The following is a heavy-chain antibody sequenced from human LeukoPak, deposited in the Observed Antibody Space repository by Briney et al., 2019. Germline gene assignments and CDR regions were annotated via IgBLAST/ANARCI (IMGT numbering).Heavy chain of an antibody. V-gene: IGHV3-48*03. CDR1: GFTLISYE. CDR3: ARGSGYRGDAFVY. Sequence: QPGRSRRPSCAAYGFTLISYETNWDRQAPGNWMEWVSYISSSGSNIYYADSLKGRFTMSRDNSKNSVYLQLSSLRSEDTAVYYCARGSGYRGDAFVYWGQGTLVIVSS. J-gene: IGHJ4*02. D-gene: IGHD3-10*01. CDR2: ISSSGSNI.